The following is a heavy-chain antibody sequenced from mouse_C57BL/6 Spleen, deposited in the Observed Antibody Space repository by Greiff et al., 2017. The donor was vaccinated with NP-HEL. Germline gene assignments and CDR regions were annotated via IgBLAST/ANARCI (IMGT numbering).Heavy chain of an antibody. J-gene: IGHJ2*01. CDR1: GFTFSSYT. Sequence: DVMLVESGGGLVKPGGSLKLSCAASGFTFSSYTMSWVRQTPEKRLEWVATISGGGGNTYYPDSVKGRFTISRDNAKNTLYLQMSSLRSEDTALYYCARPSDYYGSSYDYWGQGTTLTVSS. V-gene: IGHV5-9*01. CDR2: ISGGGGNT. D-gene: IGHD1-1*01. CDR3: ARPSDYYGSSYDY.